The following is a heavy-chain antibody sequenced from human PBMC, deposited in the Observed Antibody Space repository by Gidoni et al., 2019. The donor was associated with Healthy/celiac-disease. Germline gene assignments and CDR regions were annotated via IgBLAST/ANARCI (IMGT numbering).Heavy chain of an antibody. Sequence: QVQLQQWGAGLFQPSETLSLTCAVYGGSFSGYYWSWIRQPPGKGLEWIGESNHSGSTNYNPSLKSRVTISVDTSKNQFSLKLSSVTAADTAVYYCARWDVTGHPGFDYWGQGTLVTVSS. D-gene: IGHD3-9*01. V-gene: IGHV4-34*01. CDR1: GGSFSGYY. CDR2: SNHSGST. CDR3: ARWDVTGHPGFDY. J-gene: IGHJ4*02.